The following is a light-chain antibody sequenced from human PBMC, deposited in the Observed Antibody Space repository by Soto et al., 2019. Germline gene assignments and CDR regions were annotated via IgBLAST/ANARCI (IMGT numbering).Light chain of an antibody. Sequence: QSVLTQPPSASGSPGQSVTISCTGTSSDVGGYNYVSWYQQHPGKAPKLIVSEVSERPSGVPDRFSGSKSGNTASLTVSGLQPEDESDYYCSSYAGNFNGVFGGGTKLPVL. V-gene: IGLV2-8*01. CDR1: SSDVGGYNY. CDR2: EVS. CDR3: SSYAGNFNGV. J-gene: IGLJ3*02.